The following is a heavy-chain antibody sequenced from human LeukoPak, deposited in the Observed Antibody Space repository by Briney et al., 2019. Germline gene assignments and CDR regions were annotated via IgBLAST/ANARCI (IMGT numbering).Heavy chain of an antibody. CDR3: ARPARSWYGNFDY. CDR2: IYYSGST. D-gene: IGHD6-13*01. V-gene: IGHV4-39*01. Sequence: SETLSPTCTVSGGSISSSSYYWGWIRQPPGKGLEWIGSIYYSGSTYYNPSLKSRVTISVDTSKNQFSLKLSSVTAADTAVYYCARPARSWYGNFDYWGQGTLVTVSS. J-gene: IGHJ4*02. CDR1: GGSISSSSYY.